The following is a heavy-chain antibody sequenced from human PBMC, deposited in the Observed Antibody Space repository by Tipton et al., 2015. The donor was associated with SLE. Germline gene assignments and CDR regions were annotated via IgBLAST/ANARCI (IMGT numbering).Heavy chain of an antibody. V-gene: IGHV3-21*01. CDR1: GFTFSSYS. J-gene: IGHJ4*02. CDR3: AKGSLAATIRTVVDY. CDR2: ISSSSSYI. D-gene: IGHD5-12*01. Sequence: SLRLSCAASGFTFSSYSMNWVRQAPGKGLEWVSSISSSSSYIYYADSVKGRFTISRDNSKNTLYLQMNSLRAEDTAVYYCAKGSLAATIRTVVDYWGQGTLVTVSS.